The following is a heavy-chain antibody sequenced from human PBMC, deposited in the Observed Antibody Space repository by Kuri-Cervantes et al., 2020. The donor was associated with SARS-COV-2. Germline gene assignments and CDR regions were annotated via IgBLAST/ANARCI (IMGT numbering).Heavy chain of an antibody. J-gene: IGHJ5*02. CDR1: GFTFSSYA. Sequence: ETLSLTCAASGFTFSSYAMSWVRQAPGKGLEGVSGISGSGGSTYYADSVKGRFTISRDNSKNTLYLQMNSLRAEDTAVYYCAKEYPIVVVPAENNWFDPWGQGTLVTVSS. V-gene: IGHV3-23*01. CDR3: AKEYPIVVVPAENNWFDP. D-gene: IGHD2-2*01. CDR2: ISGSGGST.